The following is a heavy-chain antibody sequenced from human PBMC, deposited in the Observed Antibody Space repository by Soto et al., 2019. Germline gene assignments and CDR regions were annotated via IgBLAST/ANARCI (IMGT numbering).Heavy chain of an antibody. V-gene: IGHV4-59*01. CDR3: ARARMDDYVWGRYRSLGFDY. J-gene: IGHJ4*02. Sequence: SETLSLTCTVSGGSISSYYWSWIRQPPGKGLEWIGYIYYSGSTNYNPSLKSRVTISVDTSKNQFSLKLSSVTAADTAVYYCARARMDDYVWGRYRSLGFDYWGQGTLVTVSS. CDR1: GGSISSYY. CDR2: IYYSGST. D-gene: IGHD3-16*02.